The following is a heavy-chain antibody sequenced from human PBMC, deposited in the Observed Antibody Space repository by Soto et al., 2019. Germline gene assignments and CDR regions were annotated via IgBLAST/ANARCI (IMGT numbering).Heavy chain of an antibody. V-gene: IGHV1-18*01. Sequence: GASVKVSCKASGYTFTSYGISWVRQAPGQGLEWMGWISAYNGNTNYAQKLQGRVTMTTDTSTSTAYMELRSLRSDDTAVYYCARGPYYDYVWGSYRYPVDYWGQGTLVTVSS. CDR2: ISAYNGNT. D-gene: IGHD3-16*02. J-gene: IGHJ4*02. CDR3: ARGPYYDYVWGSYRYPVDY. CDR1: GYTFTSYG.